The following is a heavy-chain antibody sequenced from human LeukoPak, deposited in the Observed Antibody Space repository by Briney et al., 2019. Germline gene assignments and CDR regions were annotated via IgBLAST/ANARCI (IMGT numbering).Heavy chain of an antibody. CDR3: AKGDCGGGCYLVDF. CDR1: GFTFYDYA. J-gene: IGHJ4*02. CDR2: VNENGGNT. D-gene: IGHD2-15*01. Sequence: GGSLRLSCAASGFTFYDYAMHWVRQVPGKGLEWVSSVNENGGNTDYAGSVKGRFTISRDNTRNSLYLQMNSLRPEDTALYYCAKGDCGGGCYLVDFWGQGTLVAVSS. V-gene: IGHV3-9*01.